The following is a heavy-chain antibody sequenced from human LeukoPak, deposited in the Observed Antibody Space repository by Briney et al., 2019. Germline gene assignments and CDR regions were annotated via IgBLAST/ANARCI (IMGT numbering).Heavy chain of an antibody. Sequence: GGSLRLSCAAPGFTFSNYWMHWVRQAPGKGLVWVARINSDESTIMYADSVKGRFTISRDNAKNTLFLQLNSLRVEDTAVYYCVREMDTVNTAADYWGQGTLVTVSS. D-gene: IGHD4-11*01. V-gene: IGHV3-74*03. CDR2: INSDESTI. J-gene: IGHJ4*02. CDR1: GFTFSNYW. CDR3: VREMDTVNTAADY.